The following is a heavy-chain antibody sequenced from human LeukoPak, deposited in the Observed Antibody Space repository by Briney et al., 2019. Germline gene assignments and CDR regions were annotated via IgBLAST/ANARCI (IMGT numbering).Heavy chain of an antibody. CDR3: ARAIAAAGTWFDY. J-gene: IGHJ4*02. D-gene: IGHD6-13*01. Sequence: GASVKVSCKASGYTFTSYGISWVRQAPGQGLEWMGWINPNSGGTNYAQKFQGWVTMTRDTSISTAYMELSRLRSDDTAVYYCARAIAAAGTWFDYWGQGTLVTVSS. CDR1: GYTFTSYG. CDR2: INPNSGGT. V-gene: IGHV1-2*04.